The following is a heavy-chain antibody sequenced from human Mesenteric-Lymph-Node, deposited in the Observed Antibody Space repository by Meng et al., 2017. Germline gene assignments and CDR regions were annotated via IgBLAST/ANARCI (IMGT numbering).Heavy chain of an antibody. V-gene: IGHV4-39*07. D-gene: IGHD2-21*01. CDR1: CGCLSSGNYC. J-gene: IGHJ4*02. CDR2: IYYSGSN. Sequence: EWCPVVVRPSHTLSRTSSVSCGCLSSGNYCWGQLRTPPGKGLEWIWSIYYSGSNYYHPSLKSRVTISVDTSKNQFSLKLRFVTAADTAVYYCAREGRSHQVGVSVYWGQGNLVTVSS. CDR3: AREGRSHQVGVSVY.